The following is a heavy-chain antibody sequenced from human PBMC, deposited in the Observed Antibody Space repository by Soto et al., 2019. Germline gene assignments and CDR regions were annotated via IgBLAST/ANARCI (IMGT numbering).Heavy chain of an antibody. J-gene: IGHJ3*02. CDR1: GYPFNSYG. CDR3: AGDSSGYPVI. V-gene: IGHV1-18*01. CDR2: ISAYNGNT. Sequence: QVQLVQSGAEVKKPGASVKVSCKASGYPFNSYGISWVRQAPGQGIEWMGWISAYNGNTNYAQKLQGRVTMTTDASTRTAYMALRSLRSDDTAGYYCAGDSSGYPVIWGQGTRVTVSS. D-gene: IGHD3-22*01.